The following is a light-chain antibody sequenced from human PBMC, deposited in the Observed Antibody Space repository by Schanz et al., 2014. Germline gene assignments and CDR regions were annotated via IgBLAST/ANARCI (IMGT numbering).Light chain of an antibody. V-gene: IGLV2-14*03. CDR2: DVS. J-gene: IGLJ3*02. CDR3: SSYTRSSTWV. Sequence: QSALTQPASVSGSPGQSITISCTGTSNDVGDYNFVSWYQQHPGKAPKLIIYDVSNRPSGVSNRFSGSKSGNTASLTISGLQAEDEADYYCSSYTRSSTWVFGGGTKLTVL. CDR1: SNDVGDYNF.